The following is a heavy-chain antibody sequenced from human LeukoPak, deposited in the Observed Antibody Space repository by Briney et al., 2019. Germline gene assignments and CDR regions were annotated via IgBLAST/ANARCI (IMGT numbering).Heavy chain of an antibody. J-gene: IGHJ4*02. CDR2: IYYSGST. Sequence: PSETLSLTCTVSGGSISSSSYYWGWIRQPPGKGLEWIGSIYYSGSTYYNPSLKSRVTMSVDTSKNQFSLKLSSVTAADTAVYYCARAIDYYDSSGYYYDYWGQGTLVTVSS. CDR3: ARAIDYYDSSGYYYDY. V-gene: IGHV4-39*07. D-gene: IGHD3-22*01. CDR1: GGSISSSSYY.